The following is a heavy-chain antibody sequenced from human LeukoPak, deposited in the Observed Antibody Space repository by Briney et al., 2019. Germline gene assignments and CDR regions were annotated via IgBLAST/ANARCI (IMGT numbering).Heavy chain of an antibody. CDR1: GFAFGNYA. J-gene: IGHJ4*02. CDR3: AKISTVTENFHH. D-gene: IGHD4-17*01. V-gene: IGHV3-23*01. CDR2: IDSSGSYT. Sequence: GWSLRLSCAASGFAFGNYAMGWVRQAPGKGLEWVSSIDSSGSYTPSADSVKGRFTISRDNSENTVYLQMNSLRAEDTAVYSCAKISTVTENFHHWGQGTLVTVSS.